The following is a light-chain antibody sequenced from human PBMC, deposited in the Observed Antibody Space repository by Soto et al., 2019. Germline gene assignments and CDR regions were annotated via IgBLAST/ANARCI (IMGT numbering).Light chain of an antibody. V-gene: IGLV1-51*01. J-gene: IGLJ1*01. Sequence: HSVLTQPPSVSAAPGQKVTISCSGSSSNIGVNSVSWYQQLPGTAPKLLIYDDNKRPSGIPDRFSGSKSGTSATLGITGFQTGDEADYYCGSWDSSPSAYVFGPGTTLTV. CDR3: GSWDSSPSAYV. CDR1: SSNIGVNS. CDR2: DDN.